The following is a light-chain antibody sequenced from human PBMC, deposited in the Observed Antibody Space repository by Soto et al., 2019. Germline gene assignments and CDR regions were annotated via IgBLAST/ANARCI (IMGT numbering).Light chain of an antibody. CDR1: QSVSSSN. CDR3: QQYLTSPKT. Sequence: DIVLTQYPGTLSLSPGERATLSCRASQSVSSSNLAWYQQKPAQAPRLLIYAASRRAPGIPERFSGSGSGTDFTLTISRLEPEDFAVYYCQQYLTSPKTFGQGTKVDIK. J-gene: IGKJ1*01. CDR2: AAS. V-gene: IGKV3-20*01.